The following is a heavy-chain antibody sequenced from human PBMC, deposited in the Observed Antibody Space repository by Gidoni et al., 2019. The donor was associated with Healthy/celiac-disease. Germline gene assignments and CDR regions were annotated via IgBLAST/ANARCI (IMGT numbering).Heavy chain of an antibody. CDR3: ALLAVADPGFDY. D-gene: IGHD6-19*01. V-gene: IGHV1-18*01. Sequence: GNTNYAQKLQGRVTMTTDTSTSTAYMELRSLRSDDTAVYYCALLAVADPGFDYWGQGTLVTVSS. CDR2: GNT. J-gene: IGHJ4*02.